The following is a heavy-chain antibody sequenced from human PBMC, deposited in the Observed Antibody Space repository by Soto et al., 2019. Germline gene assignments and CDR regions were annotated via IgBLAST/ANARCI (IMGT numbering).Heavy chain of an antibody. D-gene: IGHD5-18*01. CDR1: GVTVSSNY. V-gene: IGHV3-66*04. CDR3: ARHGYNYDGVKFDY. J-gene: IGHJ4*02. Sequence: EVQLVESGGGLVQPGGSLRLSCAASGVTVSSNYMSWVRQAPGKGLEWVSVIYSGGSTYYADSVKGRFTISRDNSKNTLYLQMNSLRAEDTAVYYCARHGYNYDGVKFDYWGQGTLVTVSS. CDR2: IYSGGST.